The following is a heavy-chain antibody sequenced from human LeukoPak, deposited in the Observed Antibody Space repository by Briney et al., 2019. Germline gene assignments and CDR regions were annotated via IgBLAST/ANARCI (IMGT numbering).Heavy chain of an antibody. Sequence: SETLSLTCAVYGGSFSGYYWGWIRQPPGKGLEWIGSIYYSGNTYYNPSLKSRVTISVDTSKNQFSLTLSSVTAADTAVYYCARRKRIAARLYAHDYWGQGTLVTVSS. V-gene: IGHV4-39*01. J-gene: IGHJ4*02. CDR2: IYYSGNT. CDR1: GGSFSGYY. D-gene: IGHD6-6*01. CDR3: ARRKRIAARLYAHDY.